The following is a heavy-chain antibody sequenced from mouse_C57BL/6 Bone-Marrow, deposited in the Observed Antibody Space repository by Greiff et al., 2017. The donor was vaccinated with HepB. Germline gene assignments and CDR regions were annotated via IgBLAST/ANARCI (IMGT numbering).Heavy chain of an antibody. CDR2: VYPGDGDT. Sequence: QVQLQQSGAELVKPGASVKISCKASGYAFSSYWMNWVKQRPGKGLEWIGQVYPGDGDTNYNGKFKGKATLTADKSSSTAYMQLSSLTSEDSAVYVCERWPYYGSSLWYFDVWGTGTTVTVSS. CDR1: GYAFSSYW. D-gene: IGHD1-1*01. CDR3: ERWPYYGSSLWYFDV. J-gene: IGHJ1*03. V-gene: IGHV1-80*01.